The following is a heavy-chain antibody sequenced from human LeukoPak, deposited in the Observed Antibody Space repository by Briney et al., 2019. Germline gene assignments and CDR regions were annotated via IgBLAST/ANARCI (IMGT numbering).Heavy chain of an antibody. Sequence: QTGGSLRLSCAAAGFTFSSYAMSWVRQAPGKGLEWVSTISGSGGSTNYADSVKGRFTISRDNSKNTLYLQMKSLRAEDTAVYYCAKAGPRKDYEVDYWGQGTLVTVSS. CDR2: ISGSGGST. V-gene: IGHV3-23*01. D-gene: IGHD4-17*01. J-gene: IGHJ4*02. CDR1: GFTFSSYA. CDR3: AKAGPRKDYEVDY.